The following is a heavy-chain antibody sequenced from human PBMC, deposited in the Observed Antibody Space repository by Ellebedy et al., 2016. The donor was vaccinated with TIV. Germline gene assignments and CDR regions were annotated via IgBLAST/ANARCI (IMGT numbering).Heavy chain of an antibody. J-gene: IGHJ4*02. CDR2: INPSGGST. CDR3: ATTPRSGYFFDY. V-gene: IGHV1-46*04. D-gene: IGHD3-3*01. Sequence: ASVKVSCKASGYTFTSYYMHWVRQAPGQGLEWMGIINPSGGSTSYAQKLQGRVTMTRDTSTSTVYMELSSLRSEDTAVYYCATTPRSGYFFDYWGQGTLVTVSS. CDR1: GYTFTSYY.